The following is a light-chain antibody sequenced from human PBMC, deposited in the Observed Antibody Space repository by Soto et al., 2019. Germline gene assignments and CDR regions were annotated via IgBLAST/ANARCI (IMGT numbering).Light chain of an antibody. CDR3: QSYDSSLSAL. CDR2: GNS. V-gene: IGLV1-40*01. CDR1: SSNIGAGYD. Sequence: QSALTQPPSVSGAPGQRVTISCTGSSSNIGAGYDVHWYQQLPGTAPKLLIYGNSNRPSGVPYRFSGSKSGTSASLAITGLQAEDEADYYCQSYDSSLSALFGGGTQLTVL. J-gene: IGLJ3*02.